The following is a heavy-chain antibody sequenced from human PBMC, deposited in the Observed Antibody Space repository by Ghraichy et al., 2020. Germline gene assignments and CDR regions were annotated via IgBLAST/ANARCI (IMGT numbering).Heavy chain of an antibody. CDR3: ARGGFGELLDAQAAGYYYYGMDV. V-gene: IGHV1-69*13. CDR1: GGTFSSYA. CDR2: IIPIFGTA. D-gene: IGHD3-10*01. Sequence: SLKVSCKASGGTFSSYAISWVRQAPGQGLEWMGGIIPIFGTANYAQKFQGRVTITADESTSTAYMELSSLRSEDTAVYYCARGGFGELLDAQAAGYYYYGMDVWGQGTTVTVSS. J-gene: IGHJ6*02.